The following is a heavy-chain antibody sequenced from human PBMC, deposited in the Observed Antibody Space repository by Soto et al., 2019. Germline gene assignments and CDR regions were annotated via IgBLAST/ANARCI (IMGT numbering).Heavy chain of an antibody. D-gene: IGHD6-19*01. J-gene: IGHJ4*02. CDR1: GFSLSTSGMC. V-gene: IGHV2-70*01. CDR3: ARIRNTRGSGWYYFDY. Sequence: SGPTLVNTTQTLTLTCTFSGFSLSTSGMCVSWIRQPPGKALEWLALIDWGDEKYYSTSLKTRLTISKDTSKNQVVLTMTNMDPVDTATYYCARIRNTRGSGWYYFDYWGQGTLVTV. CDR2: IDWGDEK.